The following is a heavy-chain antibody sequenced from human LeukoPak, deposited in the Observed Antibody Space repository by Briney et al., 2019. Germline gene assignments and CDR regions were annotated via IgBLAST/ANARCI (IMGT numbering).Heavy chain of an antibody. Sequence: GGSLRLSCAASEFTFSSHHMHWIRQSPGKGLEWVAVIWYDGSNKYYADSVKGRFTISRDNSKNTLYLQMNSLRAEDTAVYYCARVQYSSGWYFDYWGQGTLVTVSS. D-gene: IGHD6-19*01. CDR2: IWYDGSNK. CDR3: ARVQYSSGWYFDY. V-gene: IGHV3-30-3*01. J-gene: IGHJ4*02. CDR1: EFTFSSHH.